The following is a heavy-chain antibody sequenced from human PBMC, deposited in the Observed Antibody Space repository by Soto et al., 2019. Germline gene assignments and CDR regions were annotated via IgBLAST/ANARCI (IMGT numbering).Heavy chain of an antibody. J-gene: IGHJ6*02. D-gene: IGHD6-19*01. CDR2: IYYSGIT. CDR3: ARDKRGAVAGWYHHYGLAA. CDR1: GGSVSRCSYY. Sequence: SETRSLTFTGSGGSVSRCSYYWSWIRQPPGKGLEGIGYIYYSGITNYNPSLKSQVTISVDTSKNQFSLKLRSVTAADTAVYYCARDKRGAVAGWYHHYGLAASAQRTTVPVSS. V-gene: IGHV4-61*01.